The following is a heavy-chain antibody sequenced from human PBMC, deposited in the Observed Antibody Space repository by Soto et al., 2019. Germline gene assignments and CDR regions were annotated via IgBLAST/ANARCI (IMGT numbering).Heavy chain of an antibody. D-gene: IGHD1-26*01. Sequence: QVQLVGSGGGVVQPGTSLRLSCATSGFTFSIYAMHWVRQAPEKGLERVAVISSDGTNKNHADSVRGRFRISRDNSNNMLHLQMDNMRVDDTGVYYCARSNSEAGWGQFDYWGQGNLVTVAS. V-gene: IGHV3-30-3*01. J-gene: IGHJ4*02. CDR2: ISSDGTNK. CDR1: GFTFSIYA. CDR3: ARSNSEAGWGQFDY.